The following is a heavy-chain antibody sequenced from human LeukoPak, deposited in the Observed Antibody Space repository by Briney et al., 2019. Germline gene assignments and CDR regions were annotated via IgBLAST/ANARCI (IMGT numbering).Heavy chain of an antibody. CDR2: ILFDGSNK. Sequence: GGSLRLSCAASGFTFSNYDMHWVRQAPGKGLEWVAFILFDGSNKYYAYSVKGRFTISRDNSKNTLYLQMNSLRAEDTAVYYCARGYSSSWYPFDYWGQGTLVTVSS. CDR1: GFTFSNYD. J-gene: IGHJ4*02. D-gene: IGHD6-13*01. V-gene: IGHV3-30*02. CDR3: ARGYSSSWYPFDY.